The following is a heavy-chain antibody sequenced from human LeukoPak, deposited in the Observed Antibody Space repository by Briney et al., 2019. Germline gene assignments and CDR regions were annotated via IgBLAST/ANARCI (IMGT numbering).Heavy chain of an antibody. D-gene: IGHD5-18*01. CDR2: IYYSGST. J-gene: IGHJ4*02. CDR1: GGSMSSYY. V-gene: IGHV4-59*01. CDR3: ARDHRGYSYGLFDN. Sequence: NPSETLSLTCTVSGGSMSSYYWSWIRQPPGKGLEWIGSIYYSGSTNYNPSLKSRVTISVDTSKNQFSQRLSSVTAADTAVYDCARDHRGYSYGLFDNWGQGTLVTVSS.